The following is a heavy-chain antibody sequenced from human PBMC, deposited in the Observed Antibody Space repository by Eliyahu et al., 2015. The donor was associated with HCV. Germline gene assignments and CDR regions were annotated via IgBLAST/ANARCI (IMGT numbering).Heavy chain of an antibody. J-gene: IGHJ4*02. CDR2: INTDGST. V-gene: IGHV3-74*01. CDR3: ARLYCSSTTCNV. CDR1: GFSFTSYR. D-gene: IGHD2-2*01. Sequence: EVQLVESGGGLVQPGGSLRLSCAASGFSFTSYRMHWVRQVPGQGLVWVFRINTDGSTTYADSVKGRFTISRDNSKNTLFLQMNSLRTEDTAVYYCARLYCSSTTCNVWGQGTLVTVSS.